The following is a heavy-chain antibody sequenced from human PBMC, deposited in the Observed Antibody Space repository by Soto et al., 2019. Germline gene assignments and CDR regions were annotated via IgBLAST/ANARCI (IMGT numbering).Heavy chain of an antibody. D-gene: IGHD3-3*01. CDR1: GDSFSTSGSYY. V-gene: IGHV4-39*01. CDR2: IYYIPSG. J-gene: IGHJ4*01. Sequence: SATLSLTCTVSGDSFSTSGSYYRGWFGRAPGKGLGGSGRIYYIPSGSSNPSLKSGVSASVDRSTNQFTLRLSSVTAADTAVYYCARQYITVFGEINFRLVLAYFDFWG. CDR3: ARQYITVFGEINFRLVLAYFDF.